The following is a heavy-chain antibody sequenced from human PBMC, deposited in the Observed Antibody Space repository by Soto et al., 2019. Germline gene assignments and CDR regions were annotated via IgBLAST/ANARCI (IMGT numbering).Heavy chain of an antibody. CDR3: ARVPGYDSEGYYYYGMDV. CDR2: INPNSGGT. J-gene: IGHJ6*02. V-gene: IGHV1-2*04. CDR1: GYTFTGYY. D-gene: IGHD5-12*01. Sequence: ASVKVSCKASGYTFTGYYMHWVRQAPGQGLEWMGWINPNSGGTNYAQKFQGWVTMTRDTSISTAYMELSRLRSDDTAVYYCARVPGYDSEGYYYYGMDVWGQGTTVTVSS.